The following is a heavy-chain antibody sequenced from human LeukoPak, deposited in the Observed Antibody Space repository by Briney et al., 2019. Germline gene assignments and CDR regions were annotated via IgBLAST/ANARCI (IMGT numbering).Heavy chain of an antibody. CDR1: GFTLRSYA. D-gene: IGHD5-12*01. Sequence: VGSLRLSCAASGFTLRSYAMHWVCQAPRRGLEWVAYIQNAGGNEQYADSAKGGFSISRNSSKNILYLQMNRLTPGTTAWYYCSKGSRYEPQYYYYYRDVWDKGTTVIISS. CDR3: SKGSRYEPQYYYYYRDV. CDR2: IQNAGGNE. V-gene: IGHV3-30*02. J-gene: IGHJ6*03.